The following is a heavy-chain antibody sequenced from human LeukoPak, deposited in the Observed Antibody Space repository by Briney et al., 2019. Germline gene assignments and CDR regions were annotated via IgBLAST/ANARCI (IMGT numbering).Heavy chain of an antibody. V-gene: IGHV1-8*03. CDR2: MNPNSGNT. D-gene: IGHD2-15*01. CDR3: ARGRAKRCSGGSCYFDY. J-gene: IGHJ4*02. CDR1: GYTFTSYD. Sequence: GASVNVSCKASGYTFTSYDINWVRQATGQELEWMGWMNPNSGNTAYAQKFQGRVTITRNTSISTAYMELSSLRSEDTAVYYCARGRAKRCSGGSCYFDYWGQGTLVTVSS.